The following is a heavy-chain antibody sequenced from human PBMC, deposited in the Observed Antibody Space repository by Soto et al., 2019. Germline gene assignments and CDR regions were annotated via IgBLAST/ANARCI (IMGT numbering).Heavy chain of an antibody. Sequence: ASVKVSCKASGYTFTSYGICWVRHAPGQGLEWMGWISAYNGNTNYAQKLQGRVTMTTDTSTSTAYMELRSLRSDDTAVYYCARGSKGNSWLEYWGQGTLVTVSS. D-gene: IGHD4-4*01. CDR3: ARGSKGNSWLEY. CDR2: ISAYNGNT. V-gene: IGHV1-18*01. CDR1: GYTFTSYG. J-gene: IGHJ4*02.